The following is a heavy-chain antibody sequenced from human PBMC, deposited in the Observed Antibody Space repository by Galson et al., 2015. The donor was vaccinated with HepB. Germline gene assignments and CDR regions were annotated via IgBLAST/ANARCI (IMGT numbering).Heavy chain of an antibody. D-gene: IGHD3-22*01. CDR1: GGYFRDYA. V-gene: IGHV1-69*13. CDR2: IIPFFRTA. CDR3: ARAANYFDSGGPSDY. J-gene: IGHJ4*02. Sequence: SVKVSCKASGGYFRDYAINWVRQAPGQGLEWMGGIIPFFRTANYAQKFQGRVTIIADESTSTAYMELSNLRSEDTAVYYCARAANYFDSGGPSDYWGQGSLVTVSS.